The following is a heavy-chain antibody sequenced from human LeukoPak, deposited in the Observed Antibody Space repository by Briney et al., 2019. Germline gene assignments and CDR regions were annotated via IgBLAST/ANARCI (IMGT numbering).Heavy chain of an antibody. J-gene: IGHJ4*02. CDR2: INHSGST. V-gene: IGHV4-34*01. CDR1: GGSFSGYY. CDR3: ARGDNTVTGNIYFDY. Sequence: PSETLSLTCAVYGGSFSGYYWSWIRQPPGKGLEWIGEINHSGSTNYNPSLKSRVTISVDTSKNQFSLKLSSVTAADTAVYYCARGDNTVTGNIYFDYWGQGTLVTVSS. D-gene: IGHD4-17*01.